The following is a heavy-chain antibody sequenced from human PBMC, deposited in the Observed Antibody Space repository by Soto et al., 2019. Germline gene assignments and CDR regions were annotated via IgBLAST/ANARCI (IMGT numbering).Heavy chain of an antibody. CDR3: AKDRQAYYDFWSGIGAFDY. CDR2: ISYDGSNK. D-gene: IGHD3-3*01. V-gene: IGHV3-30*18. J-gene: IGHJ4*02. CDR1: GFTFSSYG. Sequence: QVQLVESGGGVVQPGRPLRLSCAASGFTFSSYGMHWVRQAPGKGLEWVAVISYDGSNKYYADSVKGRFTISRDNSKNTLYLQMNSLRAEDTAVYYCAKDRQAYYDFWSGIGAFDYWGQGTLVTVSS.